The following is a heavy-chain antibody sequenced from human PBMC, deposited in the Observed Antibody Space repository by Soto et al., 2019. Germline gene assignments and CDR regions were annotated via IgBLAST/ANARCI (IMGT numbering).Heavy chain of an antibody. V-gene: IGHV3-48*03. J-gene: IGHJ3*02. CDR2: ISGSGFI. D-gene: IGHD5-12*01. CDR1: GFSFSSSE. CDR3: AKERGPDITATIIGDM. Sequence: GGSLRLSCAASGFSFSSSEMNWVRQAPGKGLEWISYISGSGFIYYSDAVRGRFTISRDNAENSLYLQMNNLRVEDTAVYYCAKERGPDITATIIGDMWGQGTMVTVSS.